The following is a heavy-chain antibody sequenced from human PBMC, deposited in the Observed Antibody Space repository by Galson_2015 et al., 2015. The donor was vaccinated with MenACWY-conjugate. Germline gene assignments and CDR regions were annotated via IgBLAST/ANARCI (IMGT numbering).Heavy chain of an antibody. V-gene: IGHV3-23*01. Sequence: SLRLSCAASGYTFSTYAMTWVRQAPGKGLEWVSSISSSGGRPYYADSVKGRFTISRDNSKNTLYLQMNNLRAEDTALYYCAKDIAVDGMWYFDYSGQGTLVTVSS. CDR3: AKDIAVDGMWYFDY. CDR1: GYTFSTYA. CDR2: ISSSGGRP. J-gene: IGHJ4*02. D-gene: IGHD2-21*01.